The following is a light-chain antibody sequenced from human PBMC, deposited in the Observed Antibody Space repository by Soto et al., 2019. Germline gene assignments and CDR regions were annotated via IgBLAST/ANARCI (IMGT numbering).Light chain of an antibody. Sequence: EIVLKQPPGTLSLSPGERAILSYRASQSVDINLAWYQQKPGQAPRLLIYGASTRATDMPGRFSGRGSGTEFTLTISSLQSEDYAVYYCQQYRNWPHTFGQGTKVDIK. CDR1: QSVDIN. CDR3: QQYRNWPHT. J-gene: IGKJ1*01. CDR2: GAS. V-gene: IGKV3-15*01.